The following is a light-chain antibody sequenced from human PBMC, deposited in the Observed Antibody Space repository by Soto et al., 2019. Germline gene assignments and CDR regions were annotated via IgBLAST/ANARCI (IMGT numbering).Light chain of an antibody. CDR3: QQYNAYSSWT. CDR2: DAS. J-gene: IGKJ1*01. Sequence: DIQMTQSPSALSASVGDRVTITCRASQSVSNLLAWYQQMPGKAPKLLIYDASTLMSGAPSRFSGSGFGTEFTLSISSLQPDDFATYYCQQYNAYSSWTFCQGTKVEIK. CDR1: QSVSNL. V-gene: IGKV1-5*01.